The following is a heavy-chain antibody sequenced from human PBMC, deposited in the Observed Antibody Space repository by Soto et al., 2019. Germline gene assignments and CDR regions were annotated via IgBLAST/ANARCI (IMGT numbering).Heavy chain of an antibody. V-gene: IGHV1-3*01. Sequence: QVQLVQSGAEVKKPGASVKVSCKTSGYTFTSNAMHWVRQAPGQRLEWMGWINAGNGDTKYSQKFQGRVTITRDTSAGTAYMEVSSLRSEDTAVYYCARDSGGLLVYWGQGTLFTVSS. CDR1: GYTFTSNA. CDR2: INAGNGDT. D-gene: IGHD6-19*01. CDR3: ARDSGGLLVY. J-gene: IGHJ4*02.